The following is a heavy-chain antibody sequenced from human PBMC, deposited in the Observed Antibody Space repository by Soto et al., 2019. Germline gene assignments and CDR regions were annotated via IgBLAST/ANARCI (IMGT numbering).Heavy chain of an antibody. CDR1: SGSIRSGNL. CDR2: IYYTRAT. V-gene: IGHV4-4*02. J-gene: IGHJ4*02. Sequence: QVQLQESGPRLAESAGTLSLTCDVSSGSIRSGNLWSWVRQPPGKGLEWIGEIYYTRATNYNPSLKSRVTMTTDKSKDQFSLNLRSATAADTAVYYCARVFSSGSGWMYYFDFWGQGILVSVSS. CDR3: ARVFSSGSGWMYYFDF. D-gene: IGHD6-25*01.